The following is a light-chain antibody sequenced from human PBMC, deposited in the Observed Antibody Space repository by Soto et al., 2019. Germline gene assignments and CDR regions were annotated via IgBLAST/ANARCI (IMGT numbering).Light chain of an antibody. Sequence: QSALTQPASVSGSPGQSITISCTGTSSDVGGYNYVSWYQQYPGKAPKLMIYDVSNRPSGVSNRFSRSKSGNTAYLTISRLQAADESDYFFSASRIISAVGLGGRIKLTFL. J-gene: IGLJ3*02. CDR3: SASRIISAVG. CDR2: DVS. CDR1: SSDVGGYNY. V-gene: IGLV2-14*01.